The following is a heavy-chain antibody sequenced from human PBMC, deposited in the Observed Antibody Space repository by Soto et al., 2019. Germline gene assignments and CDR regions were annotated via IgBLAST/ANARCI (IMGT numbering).Heavy chain of an antibody. CDR3: ARGQEYYYDSSGYSYVPPRPTHVDY. CDR1: GGSISSGGYY. CDR2: IYYSGST. V-gene: IGHV4-31*03. J-gene: IGHJ4*02. Sequence: SETLSLTCTVSGGSISSGGYYWSWIRQHPGKGLEWIGYIYYSGSTYYNPSLKSRVTISVDTSKNQFSLKLSSVTAADTAVYYCARGQEYYYDSSGYSYVPPRPTHVDYGGQETLVTVS. D-gene: IGHD3-22*01.